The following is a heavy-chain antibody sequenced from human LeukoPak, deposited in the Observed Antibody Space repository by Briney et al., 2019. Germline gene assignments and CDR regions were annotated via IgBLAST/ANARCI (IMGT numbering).Heavy chain of an antibody. CDR3: ARVDYGDHQYFQH. CDR1: GFTFKTYT. D-gene: IGHD4-17*01. V-gene: IGHV3-21*04. Sequence: GGSLRLSCAASGFTFKTYTMHWVRQAPGMGLEWVSSISSSSSYIFYADSVKGRFTISRDHSQNTLYLQMNNLRDEDTAVYYCARVDYGDHQYFQHWGQGTLVTVSS. J-gene: IGHJ1*01. CDR2: ISSSSSYI.